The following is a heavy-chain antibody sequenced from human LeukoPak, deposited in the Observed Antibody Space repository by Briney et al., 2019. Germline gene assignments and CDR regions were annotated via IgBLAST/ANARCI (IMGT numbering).Heavy chain of an antibody. J-gene: IGHJ4*02. D-gene: IGHD3-3*01. Sequence: GGSLRLSCAASGFTFSDYSMNWVRQAPGKGLEWISYIGISSGNTKYADSVKGRFTISGDEAKNSLYLQMNSLRVEDTAVYYCARTIFGVVISYYFDYWGQGTLVTVSS. V-gene: IGHV3-48*01. CDR3: ARTIFGVVISYYFDY. CDR1: GFTFSDYS. CDR2: IGISSGNT.